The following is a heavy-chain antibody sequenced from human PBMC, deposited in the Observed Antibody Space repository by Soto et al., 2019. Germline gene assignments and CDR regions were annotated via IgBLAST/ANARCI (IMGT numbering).Heavy chain of an antibody. D-gene: IGHD2-15*01. CDR2: IIPIFGTA. Sequence: GASVKVSCKASGGTFSSYAISWVRQAPGQGLEWMGGIIPIFGTANYAQKFQGRVTITADKSTSTAYMELSSLRSEDTAVYYCARGINGGTFHYWGQGTLVTVSS. CDR1: GGTFSSYA. J-gene: IGHJ4*02. CDR3: ARGINGGTFHY. V-gene: IGHV1-69*06.